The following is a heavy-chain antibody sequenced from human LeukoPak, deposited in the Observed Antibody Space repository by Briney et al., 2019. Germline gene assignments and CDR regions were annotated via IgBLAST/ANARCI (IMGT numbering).Heavy chain of an antibody. D-gene: IGHD2-15*01. CDR1: GFTFGDYA. Sequence: GGSLRLSCTASGFTFGDYAMTWVRQAPGKGLEWVGFIGSKAYGGTTEYAASVKDRFTISRDDSKSIANLQMNSLKIEDTAVYYCSRMIYCSGGSCSSDYGGQGTLVTVSS. CDR2: IGSKAYGGTT. CDR3: SRMIYCSGGSCSSDY. J-gene: IGHJ4*02. V-gene: IGHV3-49*04.